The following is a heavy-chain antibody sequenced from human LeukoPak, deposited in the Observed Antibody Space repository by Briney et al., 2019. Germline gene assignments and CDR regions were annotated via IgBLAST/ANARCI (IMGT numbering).Heavy chain of an antibody. Sequence: GESLKISCKGSGYSFTSYWIGWVRQMPGKGLEWMGIIYPGDSDTRYSPSSQGQVTISADKSISTAYLQWSSLKASDTAMYYCARPERQPYGGYDYWGQGTLVTVSS. J-gene: IGHJ4*02. CDR2: IYPGDSDT. D-gene: IGHD5-12*01. CDR3: ARPERQPYGGYDY. CDR1: GYSFTSYW. V-gene: IGHV5-51*01.